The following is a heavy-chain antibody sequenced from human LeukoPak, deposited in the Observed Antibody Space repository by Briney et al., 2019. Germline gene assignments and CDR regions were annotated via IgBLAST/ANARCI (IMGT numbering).Heavy chain of an antibody. CDR3: ARGGGSSSSYGMDV. CDR1: GYTFTSYD. J-gene: IGHJ6*02. Sequence: ASVKVSCKASGYTFTSYDINWVRQATGQGLEWMGWMNPNSGNTGYAQKFQGRVTMTRDTSTSTVYMELSSLRSEDTAVYYCARGGGSSSSYGMDVWGQGTTVTVSS. V-gene: IGHV1-8*01. D-gene: IGHD6-13*01. CDR2: MNPNSGNT.